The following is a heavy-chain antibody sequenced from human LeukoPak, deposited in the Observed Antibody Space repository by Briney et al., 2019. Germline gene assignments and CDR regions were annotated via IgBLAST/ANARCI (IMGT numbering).Heavy chain of an antibody. CDR3: ARNSSSWGYGAFDI. D-gene: IGHD6-13*01. J-gene: IGHJ3*02. Sequence: GGSLRLSCAASGFTFSSYWMSWVRQAPGKGLEWVANIKQDGSEIYYVDSVKGRFTISRDNAKNSLYLQMNSLRAEDTAVYYCARNSSSWGYGAFDIWGQGTMVTVSS. V-gene: IGHV3-7*01. CDR2: IKQDGSEI. CDR1: GFTFSSYW.